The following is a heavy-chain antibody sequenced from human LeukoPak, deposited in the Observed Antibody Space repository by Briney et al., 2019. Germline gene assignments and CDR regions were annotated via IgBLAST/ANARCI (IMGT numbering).Heavy chain of an antibody. J-gene: IGHJ4*02. CDR1: GFTFSSYG. CDR2: IHSDGSTT. V-gene: IGHV3-74*01. Sequence: GGSLRLSCAASGFTFSSYGMHWVRQAPGKGLVWVSRIHSDGSTTNLADSVEGRFTISRDNSKNTLYLQMNSLRAEDTAVYHCVAIVSARPRWGQGTLVTVSS. CDR3: VAIVSARPR. D-gene: IGHD6-6*01.